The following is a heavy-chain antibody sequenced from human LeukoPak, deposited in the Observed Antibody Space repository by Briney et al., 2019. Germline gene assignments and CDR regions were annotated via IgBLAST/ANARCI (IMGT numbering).Heavy chain of an antibody. J-gene: IGHJ6*03. CDR3: ARVYDSGSQAYFYYMDV. CDR2: IYTSGNT. Sequence: PSQTLSLTCTVSSGSISSGSYYWSWIRQPAGKGLEWIGRIYTSGNTNYNPSLKSRVTMSVDTSKNQFSLKVNSVTAADTAVYYCARVYDSGSQAYFYYMDVWGKGTTVTISS. D-gene: IGHD3-10*01. CDR1: SGSISSGSYY. V-gene: IGHV4-61*02.